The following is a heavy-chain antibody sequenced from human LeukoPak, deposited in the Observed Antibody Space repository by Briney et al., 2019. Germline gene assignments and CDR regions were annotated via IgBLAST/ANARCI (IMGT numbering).Heavy chain of an antibody. CDR2: ISSSSSYI. V-gene: IGHV3-21*01. CDR3: ARDSYYDILTGYLRYFDY. CDR1: GFTFSSYS. D-gene: IGHD3-9*01. J-gene: IGHJ4*02. Sequence: SGGSLRLSCAASGFTFSSYSINWVRQAPGKGLEWVSSISSSSSYIYYADSVKGRFTISRDNAKNSLYLQMNSLRAEDTAVYYCARDSYYDILTGYLRYFDYWGQGTLVTVSP.